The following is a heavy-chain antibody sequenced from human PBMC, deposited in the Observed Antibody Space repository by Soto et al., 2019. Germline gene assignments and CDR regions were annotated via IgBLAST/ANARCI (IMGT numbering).Heavy chain of an antibody. CDR2: IYYSGST. V-gene: IGHV4-59*08. J-gene: IGHJ4*02. Sequence: PSETLSLTCTVSGGSISSYYWSWIRQPPGKGLEWIGYIYYSGSTNYNPSLKSRVTISVDTSKNQFSLKLSSVTAADTAVYYCARQKDGDYVFDYWGQGTMVTVS. CDR1: GGSISSYY. D-gene: IGHD4-17*01. CDR3: ARQKDGDYVFDY.